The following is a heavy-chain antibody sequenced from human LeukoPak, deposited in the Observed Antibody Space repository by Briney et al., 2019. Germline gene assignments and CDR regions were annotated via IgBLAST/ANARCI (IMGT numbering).Heavy chain of an antibody. CDR3: ARDLDMDWFDP. CDR2: IYYSGST. J-gene: IGHJ5*02. CDR1: GGSISSYY. Sequence: SETLSLTCTVSGGSISSYYWSWIRQPPGKGLEWIGYIYYSGSTNYNPSLKSRVTISVDTSKNQFSLKLSAVTAADTAVYYCARDLDMDWFDPWGQGTLVTVSS. V-gene: IGHV4-59*01. D-gene: IGHD2-2*03.